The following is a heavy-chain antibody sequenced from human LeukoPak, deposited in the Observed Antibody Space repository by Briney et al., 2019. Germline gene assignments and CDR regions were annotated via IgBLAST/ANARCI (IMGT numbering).Heavy chain of an antibody. V-gene: IGHV3-53*01. CDR2: IYSDGTT. CDR3: AKSQGDMGDY. D-gene: IGHD3-9*01. J-gene: IGHJ4*02. CDR1: GFSFTMYT. Sequence: GGSLRLSCAASGFSFTMYTMHWVRQAPGKGLEWVSLIYSDGTTYYADSVKGRFTISRDNSKNTLYLQMNSLRAEDTAIYYCAKSQGDMGDYWGQGTLVTVS.